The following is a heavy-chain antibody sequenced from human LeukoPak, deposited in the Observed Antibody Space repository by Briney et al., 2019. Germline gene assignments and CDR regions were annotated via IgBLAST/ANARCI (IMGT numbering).Heavy chain of an antibody. Sequence: SETLSLTCTVSGGSISSYYWSWIRQPPGKGLEWIGYIYYSGDTNYNPSLKSRVTISVDTSKNQFSLKLRSVTAADTAVYYCARSGYSYGLVDYWGQGTLVTVSS. V-gene: IGHV4-59*01. CDR2: IYYSGDT. CDR1: GGSISSYY. J-gene: IGHJ4*02. CDR3: ARSGYSYGLVDY. D-gene: IGHD5-18*01.